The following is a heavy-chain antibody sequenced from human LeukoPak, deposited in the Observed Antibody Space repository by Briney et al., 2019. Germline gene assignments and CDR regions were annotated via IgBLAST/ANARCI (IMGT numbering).Heavy chain of an antibody. D-gene: IGHD1-26*01. Sequence: ASVKVSCKASGHTLTVHYIHWVRQGPGQGLEWLGWITLHSGDTHYAQKYQGSLTMPSDTSISTGYMELSRLQFDDTAVYYCAREGQVGLDNWGQGTLVTVSS. J-gene: IGHJ1*01. CDR2: ITLHSGDT. V-gene: IGHV1-2*02. CDR3: AREGQVGLDN. CDR1: GHTLTVHY.